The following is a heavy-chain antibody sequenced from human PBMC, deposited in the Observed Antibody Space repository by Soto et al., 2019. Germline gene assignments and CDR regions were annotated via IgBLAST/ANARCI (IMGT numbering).Heavy chain of an antibody. CDR1: EFTFSNYA. CDR3: AKNPGYYYDSTGYNFDY. J-gene: IGHJ4*02. D-gene: IGHD3-22*01. V-gene: IGHV3-23*01. Sequence: EVQLLESGGGLVQPGGSLRLSCAASEFTFSNYAMSWVRQAPGKGLEWVSAISYGGGTTYYADSVKGRFTISRDNSKNTLYLQMISLRAEDTAVYYCAKNPGYYYDSTGYNFDYWGQGTLVTVSS. CDR2: ISYGGGTT.